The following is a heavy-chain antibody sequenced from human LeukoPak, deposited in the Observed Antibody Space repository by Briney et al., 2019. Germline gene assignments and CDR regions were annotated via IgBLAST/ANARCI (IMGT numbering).Heavy chain of an antibody. CDR3: ASDQVSGVFDY. CDR1: GFIFSDFY. Sequence: PGGSLRLSCAGSGFIFSDFYINWIRQSPGKGLEWLAYISPDGSYTTYGDSVKGRFVISRDNAKNSVSLQINSLRVEDTALYFCASDQVSGVFDYWGQGARVTVSS. J-gene: IGHJ4*02. CDR2: ISPDGSYT. V-gene: IGHV3-11*05. D-gene: IGHD5/OR15-5a*01.